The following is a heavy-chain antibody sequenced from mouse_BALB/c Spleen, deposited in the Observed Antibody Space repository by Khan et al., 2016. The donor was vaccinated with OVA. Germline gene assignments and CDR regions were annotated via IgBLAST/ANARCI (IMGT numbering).Heavy chain of an antibody. J-gene: IGHJ3*01. CDR3: ASIYDGAWFAY. V-gene: IGHV1-77*01. CDR1: GYTFTDYV. D-gene: IGHD2-12*01. CDR2: IYPGSGST. Sequence: VQLQESGPELVKPGTSVKMSCKASGYTFTDYVISWVKQRTGQGLEWIGEIYPGSGSTYYNGKFKGKATLTADKSSNTAYMQLSSLTSEDSAVYFCASIYDGAWFAYWGQGTLVTVSA.